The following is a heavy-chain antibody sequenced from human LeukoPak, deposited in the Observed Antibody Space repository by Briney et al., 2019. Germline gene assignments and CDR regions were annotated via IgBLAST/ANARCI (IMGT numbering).Heavy chain of an antibody. CDR3: ARDPYSGNYGNDYYYYMDV. Sequence: GGSLRLSCSASGFPFSNYNMNWVRQAPGKAMEWVSSIIGSGTYIFYADSVKGRFTISRDNAKNSLYLQMDSLGPEDTAVYYCARDPYSGNYGNDYYYYMDVWGKGTTVTISS. CDR1: GFPFSNYN. D-gene: IGHD1-26*01. J-gene: IGHJ6*03. V-gene: IGHV3-21*01. CDR2: IIGSGTYI.